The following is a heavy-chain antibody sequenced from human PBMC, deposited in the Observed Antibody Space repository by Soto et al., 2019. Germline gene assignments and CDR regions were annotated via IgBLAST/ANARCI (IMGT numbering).Heavy chain of an antibody. CDR3: ARGEMSHDY. J-gene: IGHJ4*02. CDR2: INHSGST. V-gene: IGHV4-34*01. Sequence: SETLSLTCAVYGGPFSGYYWSWIRQPPGKGLEWIGEINHSGSTNYNPSLKSRVTISIDTSKNQFSLKLSSMTAADTAVYYCARGEMSHDYWGQGTLVTVSS. CDR1: GGPFSGYY.